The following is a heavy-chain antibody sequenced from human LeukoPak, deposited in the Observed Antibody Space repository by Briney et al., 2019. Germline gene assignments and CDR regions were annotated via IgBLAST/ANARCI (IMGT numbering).Heavy chain of an antibody. CDR1: GFTFSTFA. D-gene: IGHD5-24*01. J-gene: IGHJ4*02. CDR2: ISYDERGK. V-gene: IGHV3-30*04. Sequence: PGGSLRLSCAASGFTFSTFALHWVRQAPGKGLEWVAAISYDERGKYYADSMKGRFTISRDNSKSTLYLQMNSLTTEDTAVYYCARDGMAVFDHWGQGALVTVSS. CDR3: ARDGMAVFDH.